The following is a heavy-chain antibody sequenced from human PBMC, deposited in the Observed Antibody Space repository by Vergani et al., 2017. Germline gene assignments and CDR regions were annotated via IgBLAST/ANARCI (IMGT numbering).Heavy chain of an antibody. CDR2: INSDGSST. Sequence: EVQLVESGGGLVQPGGSLRLSCAASGFTFSSYWMHWVRQAPGKGLVWVSRINSDGSSTSYADSVKGRFTISRDNAKNTLYLQMNSLRAEDTAVYYCAKDGNIVVVPAVTRNAFDIWGQGTMVTVSS. J-gene: IGHJ3*02. CDR3: AKDGNIVVVPAVTRNAFDI. CDR1: GFTFSSYW. D-gene: IGHD2-2*01. V-gene: IGHV3-74*01.